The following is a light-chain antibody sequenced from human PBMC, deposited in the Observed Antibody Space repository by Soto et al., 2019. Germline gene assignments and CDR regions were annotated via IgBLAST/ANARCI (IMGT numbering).Light chain of an antibody. V-gene: IGKV3-11*01. J-gene: IGKJ5*01. Sequence: EIVLTQSPDTLSLSPGDRTSLXWKTSQSVNRDLAWYQQKPGQAPSLLIYAASFRATGIPARFSGSGSGTDFTLTISSLEPEDFAVYYCQQRTNWRRGTFGQGTRLEIK. CDR2: AAS. CDR1: QSVNRD. CDR3: QQRTNWRRGT.